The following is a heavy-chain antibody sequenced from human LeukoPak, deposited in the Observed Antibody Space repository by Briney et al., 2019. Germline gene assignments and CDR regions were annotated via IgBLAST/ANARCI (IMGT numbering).Heavy chain of an antibody. J-gene: IGHJ4*02. Sequence: PGGTLRLSCVASGLTFNTYAMNWVRQAPGKGLQWVSLINGSGRSTYYADSVKGRFTISRDNYKNTLYVQMKSVRAADTAVYYCAIDYDSNGYYYLGNTDYWGQGTLVTVSS. CDR2: INGSGRST. CDR1: GLTFNTYA. CDR3: AIDYDSNGYYYLGNTDY. V-gene: IGHV3-23*01. D-gene: IGHD3-22*01.